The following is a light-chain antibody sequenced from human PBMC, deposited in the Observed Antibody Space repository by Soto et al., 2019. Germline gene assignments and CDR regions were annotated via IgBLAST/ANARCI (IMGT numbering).Light chain of an antibody. CDR2: DAS. J-gene: IGKJ4*01. CDR1: QGISGY. Sequence: DIVLTQSPASLSSSLGDRVTLSCRASQGISGYLAWYQQKPGKAPRLLIYDASNRATGIPARFSGSGSGTDFTLTISSLEPEDFAVYYCQQRSNWPSTFGGGTKVEIK. V-gene: IGKV3-11*01. CDR3: QQRSNWPST.